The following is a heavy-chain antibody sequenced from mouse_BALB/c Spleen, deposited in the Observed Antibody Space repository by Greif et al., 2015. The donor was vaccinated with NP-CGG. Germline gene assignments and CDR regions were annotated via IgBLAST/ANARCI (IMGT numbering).Heavy chain of an antibody. Sequence: QVQLQQSGAELVRPGTSVKVSCKASGYAFTNYLIEWVKQRPGQGLEWIGVINPGSGGTSYNEKFKGKATLTADKSSSTAYMQLSSLTSDDSAVYFCARGGNLYAMDYWGQGTSVTVSS. CDR2: INPGSGGT. D-gene: IGHD2-1*01. J-gene: IGHJ4*01. V-gene: IGHV1-54*01. CDR3: ARGGNLYAMDY. CDR1: GYAFTNYL.